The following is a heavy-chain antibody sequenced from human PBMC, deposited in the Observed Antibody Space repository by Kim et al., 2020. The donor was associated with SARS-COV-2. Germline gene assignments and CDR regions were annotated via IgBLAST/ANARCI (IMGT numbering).Heavy chain of an antibody. V-gene: IGHV3-23*01. J-gene: IGHJ2*01. CDR3: AKDVVVAAIRYFDL. Sequence: ADSVKGRFTISRDNSKNTLYLQMNSLRAEDTAVYYCAKDVVVAAIRYFDLWGRGTLVTVSS. D-gene: IGHD2-15*01.